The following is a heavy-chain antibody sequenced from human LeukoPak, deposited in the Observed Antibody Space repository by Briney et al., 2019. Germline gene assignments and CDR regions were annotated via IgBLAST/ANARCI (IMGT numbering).Heavy chain of an antibody. CDR2: ISYDGSNK. J-gene: IGHJ4*02. D-gene: IGHD3-22*01. CDR3: ATSQWLRSYYFDY. CDR1: GFTFSSYG. V-gene: IGHV3-30*03. Sequence: GGSLRLSCAASGFTFSSYGMHWVRQAPGKGLEWVAVISYDGSNKYYADSVKGRFTISRDNSKNTLYLQMNSLRAEDTAVYYCATSQWLRSYYFDYWGQGTLVTVSS.